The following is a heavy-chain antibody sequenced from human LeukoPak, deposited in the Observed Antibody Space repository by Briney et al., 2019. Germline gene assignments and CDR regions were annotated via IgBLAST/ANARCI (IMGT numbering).Heavy chain of an antibody. CDR2: MNPNSGNT. Sequence: ASVKVSCKASGYTFTSYDINWVRQATGQGLEWMGWMNPNSGNTGYAQKFQSRVTMTRDTSISTAYMELSRLRSDDTAVYYCARGGDSSSWSVYWGQGTLVTVSS. CDR1: GYTFTSYD. D-gene: IGHD6-13*01. V-gene: IGHV1-8*01. J-gene: IGHJ4*02. CDR3: ARGGDSSSWSVY.